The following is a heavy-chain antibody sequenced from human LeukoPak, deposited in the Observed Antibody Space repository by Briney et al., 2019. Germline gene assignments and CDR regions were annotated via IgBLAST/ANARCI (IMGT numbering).Heavy chain of an antibody. Sequence: GGSLRLSCAASGFTFSSSGMHWVRQAPGKGLEWVAFIRYDGGNKYYSDSVKGRFTISRDNSKNTLYLQMNSLRAEDTAVYYCAKGPNYDILTGWRKTHNAFDIWGQGTIVTVSS. V-gene: IGHV3-30*02. CDR1: GFTFSSSG. D-gene: IGHD3-9*01. CDR2: IRYDGGNK. J-gene: IGHJ3*02. CDR3: AKGPNYDILTGWRKTHNAFDI.